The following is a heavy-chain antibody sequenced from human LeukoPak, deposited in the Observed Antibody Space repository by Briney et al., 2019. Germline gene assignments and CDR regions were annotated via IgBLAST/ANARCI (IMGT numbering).Heavy chain of an antibody. Sequence: GGSLRLSCAASGFTFSSYAMHWVRQAPGKGLEYVSAISSNGGSTYYANSVKGRFTISRDNSKNTLYLQMNSLRAEDTAVYYCAKGYSSSWYSPHYYYYMDVWGKGTTVTVSS. V-gene: IGHV3-64*01. CDR2: ISSNGGST. CDR3: AKGYSSSWYSPHYYYYMDV. CDR1: GFTFSSYA. D-gene: IGHD6-13*01. J-gene: IGHJ6*03.